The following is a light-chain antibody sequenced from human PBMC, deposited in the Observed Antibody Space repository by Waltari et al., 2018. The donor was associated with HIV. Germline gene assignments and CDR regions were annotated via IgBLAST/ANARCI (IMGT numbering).Light chain of an antibody. CDR1: QNTGTS. Sequence: DIQLTQATSSLSASIGDRVTITCRARQNTGTSVHWYQEIPGKGPRLLIYAASTLQSGVPPRSSRRASPTPLTLTVSRLHPDYFAVPSCQQTSILLSFAPATKVDI. CDR2: AAS. CDR3: QQTSILLS. V-gene: IGKV1-39*01. J-gene: IGKJ3*01.